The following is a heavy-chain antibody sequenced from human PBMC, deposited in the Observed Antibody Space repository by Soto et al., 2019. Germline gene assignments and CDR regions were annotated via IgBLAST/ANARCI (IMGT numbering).Heavy chain of an antibody. CDR1: GYTFFTYD. Sequence: QVHLVQSGVEVKTPGASVKVSCQASGYTFFTYDISWVRQAPGQGREWMGWISTYSGDTKYAQRFQGSVTMTTDTSTTTAYLELRSLSSDDTAVFYCARHHVPTTSENWFDPWGQGTLVTVSS. J-gene: IGHJ5*02. D-gene: IGHD5-12*01. CDR3: ARHHVPTTSENWFDP. CDR2: ISTYSGDT. V-gene: IGHV1-18*01.